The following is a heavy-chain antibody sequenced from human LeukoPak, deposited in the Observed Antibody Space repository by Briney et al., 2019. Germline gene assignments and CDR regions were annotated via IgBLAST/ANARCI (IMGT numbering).Heavy chain of an antibody. CDR2: VYTSGST. CDR1: GGSLSSGTYY. Sequence: SQTLSLTCTVSGGSLSSGTYYWSWIRQPAGKGLEWIGRVYTSGSTDYNPSLKSRVTMSVDTSKNQVFLKLSSVTAADTAVYYCATSPHCSSSSCYRAWGKGTTVTVSS. V-gene: IGHV4-61*02. D-gene: IGHD2-2*01. J-gene: IGHJ6*04. CDR3: ATSPHCSSSSCYRA.